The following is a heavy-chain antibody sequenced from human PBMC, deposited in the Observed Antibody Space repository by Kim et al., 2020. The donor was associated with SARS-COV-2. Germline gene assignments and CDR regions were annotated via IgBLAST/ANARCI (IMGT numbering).Heavy chain of an antibody. J-gene: IGHJ3*02. D-gene: IGHD4-17*01. Sequence: PSLKSRVTISVDTSKNQFSLKLSSVTAADTAVYYCARDSGTYGDYDAFDIWGQGTMVTVSS. CDR3: ARDSGTYGDYDAFDI. V-gene: IGHV4-39*07.